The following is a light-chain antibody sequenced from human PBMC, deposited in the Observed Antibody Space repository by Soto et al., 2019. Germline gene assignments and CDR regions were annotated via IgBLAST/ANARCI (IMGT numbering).Light chain of an antibody. V-gene: IGLV2-18*02. CDR2: EVS. J-gene: IGLJ1*01. CDR1: STDFVGYNR. Sequence: QSVLTQPPSVSGSPGQSVTISCTGTSTDFVGYNRASWYQQPPGTAPKLMIYEVSHRFSGLSYRFSGSKSGNTASLTISGLQAEDEGDYYCTSFAPGRIYVFGSGTKVTVL. CDR3: TSFAPGRIYV.